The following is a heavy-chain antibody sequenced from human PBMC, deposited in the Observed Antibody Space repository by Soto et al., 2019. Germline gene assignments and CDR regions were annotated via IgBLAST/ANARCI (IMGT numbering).Heavy chain of an antibody. D-gene: IGHD2-15*01. CDR1: GFTFSSQP. V-gene: IGHV3-23*01. J-gene: IGHJ4*02. CDR2: IAESGGGA. CDR3: ARTLSWRRGPFDS. Sequence: GGSLRLSCAASGFTFSSQPMSWVRQAPGKGLEWVAAIAESGGGAAYVGSVEGRFTISRDNANNSTYLQMVSLRDEDTAVYYCARTLSWRRGPFDSWGQGTLVTVSS.